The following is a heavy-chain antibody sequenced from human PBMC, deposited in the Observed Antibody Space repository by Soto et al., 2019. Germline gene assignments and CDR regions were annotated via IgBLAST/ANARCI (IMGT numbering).Heavy chain of an antibody. CDR3: ASQYYYDSSGYLRY. D-gene: IGHD3-22*01. CDR1: GFTFSSYA. CDR2: ISYDSTYK. Sequence: PGGSLRLSCEASGFTFSSYAMHWVRQAPGKGLEWVAAISYDSTYKYYADSVKGRFTISRDNAKNTLYLQMNSLRAEDTAVYYCASQYYYDSSGYLRYWGQGTLVTVSS. J-gene: IGHJ4*02. V-gene: IGHV3-30-3*01.